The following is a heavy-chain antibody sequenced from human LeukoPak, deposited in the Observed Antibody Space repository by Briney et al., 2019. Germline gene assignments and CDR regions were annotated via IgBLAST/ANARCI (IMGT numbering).Heavy chain of an antibody. CDR3: ARDLTYSGSQRDAFDI. CDR1: GGSIGSGAYY. CDR2: IYYSGST. D-gene: IGHD1-26*01. Sequence: SQTLSLTCTVSGGSIGSGAYYWSWIRQHPGKGLEWIGYIYYSGSTYYNPSLKSRVTISVDTSKNQFSLKLSSVTAADTAVYYCARDLTYSGSQRDAFDIWGQGTMVTVSS. J-gene: IGHJ3*02. V-gene: IGHV4-31*03.